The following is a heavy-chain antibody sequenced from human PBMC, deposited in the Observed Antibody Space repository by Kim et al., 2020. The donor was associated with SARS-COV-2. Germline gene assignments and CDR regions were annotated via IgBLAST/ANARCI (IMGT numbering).Heavy chain of an antibody. CDR3: AKCPINTYYLDC. V-gene: IGHV3-9*01. D-gene: IGHD2-2*02. J-gene: IGHJ4*02. Sequence: YADSVKRRFTISRDNSKNYVYLQMKSLRAEETALYDCAKCPINTYYLDCWGQGTLVTVSS.